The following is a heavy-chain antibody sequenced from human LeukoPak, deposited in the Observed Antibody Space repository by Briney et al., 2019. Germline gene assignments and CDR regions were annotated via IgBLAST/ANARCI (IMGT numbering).Heavy chain of an antibody. Sequence: PGGSLRLSCAASGFTFSSYAMHWVRQAPGKGLEWVAVISYDGSNKYYADSVKGRFTISRDNAKNSLYLQMNSLRAEDTAVYYCARDLYCGSTSCFMPNYYYYYGMDVWGQGTTVTVSS. V-gene: IGHV3-30-3*01. J-gene: IGHJ6*02. CDR1: GFTFSSYA. D-gene: IGHD2-2*01. CDR3: ARDLYCGSTSCFMPNYYYYYGMDV. CDR2: ISYDGSNK.